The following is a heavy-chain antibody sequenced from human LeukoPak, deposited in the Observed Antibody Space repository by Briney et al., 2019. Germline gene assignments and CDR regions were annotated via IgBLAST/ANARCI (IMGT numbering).Heavy chain of an antibody. CDR3: ARDISEIAAAGLDAFDI. Sequence: SETLSLTCTVSGGSISSYYWSWIRQPPGKGLEWIGYIYYSGSTNYIPSLKSRVTISVDKSKNQFSLKLSSVTAADTAVYYCARDISEIAAAGLDAFDIWGQGTMVTVSS. D-gene: IGHD6-13*01. CDR2: IYYSGST. J-gene: IGHJ3*02. CDR1: GGSISSYY. V-gene: IGHV4-59*12.